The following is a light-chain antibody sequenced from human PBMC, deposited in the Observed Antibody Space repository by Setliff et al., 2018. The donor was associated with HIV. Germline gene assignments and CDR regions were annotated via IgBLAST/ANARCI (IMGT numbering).Light chain of an antibody. J-gene: IGLJ1*01. V-gene: IGLV2-14*01. CDR2: EVN. CDR3: SSYTSSSTLYV. CDR1: SSDVGGYNY. Sequence: QSVLTQPASVSGSPGQSITISCTGTSSDVGGYNYVSWYQQHPGKAPKLMIYEVNNRPSGVSNRFSGSKSGNTASLTISGRQAEDEADYYCSSYTSSSTLYVFGTGTKVTVL.